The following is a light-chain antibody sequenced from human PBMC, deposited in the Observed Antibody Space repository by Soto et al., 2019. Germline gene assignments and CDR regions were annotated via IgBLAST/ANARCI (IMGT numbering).Light chain of an antibody. V-gene: IGLV1-44*01. Sequence: SVLTQAPSVTGTLGQGVTISCSRSTSKIGENSVGWFQQLPGTAPKVLIYVTNKRPSGVPARFSASKSGTSAYLAISGLQSEDEADYYCAAWDGSLNGHVFGTGTKDT. CDR1: TSKIGENS. J-gene: IGLJ1*01. CDR3: AAWDGSLNGHV. CDR2: VTN.